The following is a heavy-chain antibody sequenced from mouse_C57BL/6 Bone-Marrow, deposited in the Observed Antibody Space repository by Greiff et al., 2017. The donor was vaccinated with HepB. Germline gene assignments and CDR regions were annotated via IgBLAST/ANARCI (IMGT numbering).Heavy chain of an antibody. J-gene: IGHJ4*01. CDR2: IYPGDGDT. Sequence: VQLQESGPELVKPGASVKISCKASGYAFSSSWMNWVKQRPGKGLEWIGRIYPGDGDTNYNGKFKGKATLTADKSSSTAYMQLSSLTSEDSAVYFCARGEGDYWGQGTSVTVSS. V-gene: IGHV1-82*01. CDR3: ARGEGDY. CDR1: GYAFSSSW.